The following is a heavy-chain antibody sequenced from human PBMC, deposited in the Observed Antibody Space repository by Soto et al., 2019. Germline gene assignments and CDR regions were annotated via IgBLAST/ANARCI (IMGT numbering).Heavy chain of an antibody. J-gene: IGHJ4*02. D-gene: IGHD1-7*01. V-gene: IGHV4-30-4*01. CDR1: GGSITSGDYY. Sequence: VQLQESGPGLVKPSQTLSLTCTVSGGSITSGDYYWSWIRQTPGKGLEWIGYIYYSGSTYYNPSLKSPITISLDTSKNQFSLKLRSVAAADTAVYYCARQTGTTTTPFDYWGQGSLVTVSS. CDR2: IYYSGST. CDR3: ARQTGTTTTPFDY.